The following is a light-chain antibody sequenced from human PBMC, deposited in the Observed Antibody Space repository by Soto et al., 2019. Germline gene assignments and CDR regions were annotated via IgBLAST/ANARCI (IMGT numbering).Light chain of an antibody. Sequence: DIQMTQSPSTLSASVGDRVTITCRARQTISIWLAWYQQKPGKAPKLLIYDASILESGVPSRFSGSGSGTEFTLTISGLQPDDFATYYCQHFNTYPWTFGQGTKVDIK. V-gene: IGKV1-5*01. CDR2: DAS. CDR1: QTISIW. J-gene: IGKJ1*01. CDR3: QHFNTYPWT.